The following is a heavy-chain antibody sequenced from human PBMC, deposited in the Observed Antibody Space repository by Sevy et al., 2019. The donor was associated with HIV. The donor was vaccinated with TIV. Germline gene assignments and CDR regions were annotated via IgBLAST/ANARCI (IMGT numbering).Heavy chain of an antibody. Sequence: GGSLRLSCADSGFTFSSYAMHWVRQAPGKGLEWVAVMSYDGTNEYYADSVKGRFTISRDNSKNTLFLQMNILRAEDTAVFYCARGATFYSDNSGRVLSVLGAFDIWGRGTMVTVSS. V-gene: IGHV3-30*04. CDR2: MSYDGTNE. CDR3: ARGATFYSDNSGRVLSVLGAFDI. D-gene: IGHD3-22*01. J-gene: IGHJ3*02. CDR1: GFTFSSYA.